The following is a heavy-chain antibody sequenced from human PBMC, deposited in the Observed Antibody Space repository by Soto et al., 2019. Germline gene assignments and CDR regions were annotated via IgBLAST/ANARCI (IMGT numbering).Heavy chain of an antibody. CDR2: IYDNGGA. CDR1: GDSISSGGYY. D-gene: IGHD1-7*01. J-gene: IGHJ4*02. CDR3: ARVKGGTTRRAFDS. V-gene: IGHV4-31*03. Sequence: QGQLQESGPGLVKPSQTLSLTCTVSGDSISSGGYYWSGIRQHPGKGLEWIGYIYDNGGAYYSPSLKGRVVISVDRSENQFSLRLSSVTAADTAVYYCARVKGGTTRRAFDSWGQGTLVTVSS.